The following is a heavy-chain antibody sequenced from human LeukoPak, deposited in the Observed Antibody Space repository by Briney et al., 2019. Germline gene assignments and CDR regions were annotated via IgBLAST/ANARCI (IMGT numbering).Heavy chain of an antibody. J-gene: IGHJ4*02. V-gene: IGHV1-18*01. Sequence: GASVTVSCKASGYTFSSYGISWVRQAPGQGLEWMGWISAYNGNTNYAQNLQGRVTMTTDTSTSTAYMELRSLRSDDTAVYYCARDTEGFGVDYWGQGTLVTVSS. CDR3: ARDTEGFGVDY. D-gene: IGHD3-10*01. CDR2: ISAYNGNT. CDR1: GYTFSSYG.